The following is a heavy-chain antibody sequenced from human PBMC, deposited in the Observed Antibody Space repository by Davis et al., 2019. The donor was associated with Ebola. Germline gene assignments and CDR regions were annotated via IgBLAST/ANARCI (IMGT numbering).Heavy chain of an antibody. D-gene: IGHD1-26*01. CDR1: GFTFSSYA. CDR2: ISYDGSNK. CDR3: AKGPWWELSSWLDY. Sequence: GESLKISCAASGFTFSSYAMHWVRQAPGKGLEWVAVISYDGSNKYYADSVKSRFTISRDNSKNTLYLQMNSLRAEDTAVYYCAKGPWWELSSWLDYWGQGTLVTVSS. V-gene: IGHV3-30-3*01. J-gene: IGHJ4*02.